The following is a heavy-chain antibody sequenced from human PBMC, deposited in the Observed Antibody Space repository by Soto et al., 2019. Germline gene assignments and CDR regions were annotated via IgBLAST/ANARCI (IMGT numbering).Heavy chain of an antibody. CDR1: GFTFSSYG. V-gene: IGHV3-30*18. Sequence: GGSLRLSCAASGFTFSSYGMHWVLQAPGKGLEWVAVISYDGSNKYYADSVKGRFTISRDNSKKTLYLQMKSLRAEDTAVYYCAKAGSSSWIDYWGQGTLVTVSS. CDR2: ISYDGSNK. J-gene: IGHJ4*02. CDR3: AKAGSSSWIDY. D-gene: IGHD6-13*01.